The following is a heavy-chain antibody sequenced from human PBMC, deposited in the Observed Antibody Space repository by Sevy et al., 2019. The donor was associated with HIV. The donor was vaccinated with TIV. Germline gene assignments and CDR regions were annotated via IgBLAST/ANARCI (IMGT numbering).Heavy chain of an antibody. CDR3: AKDLYYDSSVLQH. D-gene: IGHD3-22*01. CDR2: ISGSGGST. CDR1: GFTFSSYA. J-gene: IGHJ1*01. Sequence: GGSLRLSCAASGFTFSSYAMSWVRQAPAKGLEWVSAISGSGGSTYYADSVKGRFTISRDNSKNTLYLQMNSLRAEDTAVYYCAKDLYYDSSVLQHWGQGTLVTVSS. V-gene: IGHV3-23*01.